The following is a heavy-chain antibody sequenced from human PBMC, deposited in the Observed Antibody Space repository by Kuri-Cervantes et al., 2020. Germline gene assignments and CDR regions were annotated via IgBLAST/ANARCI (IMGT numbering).Heavy chain of an antibody. Sequence: LSLTCAASGFTFSSYGMHWVRQAPGKGLEWVAVISYDGSNKYYADSVKGRFTISRDNSKNTLYLQMNSLRAEDTAVYYCAKEGPYYYGSGELGHWGQGTLVTVSS. D-gene: IGHD3-10*01. CDR2: ISYDGSNK. CDR3: AKEGPYYYGSGELGH. CDR1: GFTFSSYG. V-gene: IGHV3-30*18. J-gene: IGHJ4*02.